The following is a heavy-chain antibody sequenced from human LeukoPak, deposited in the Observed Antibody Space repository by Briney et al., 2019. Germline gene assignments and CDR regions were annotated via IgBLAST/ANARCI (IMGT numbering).Heavy chain of an antibody. CDR1: GFTFSSYS. Sequence: GGSLRLSCAASGFTFSSYSMNWVRQAPGKGLEWVSYISSSGSTIYYADSVKGRFTISRDNAKNSLYLQMNSLRAEDTAVYYCAREVVPAAIPRAAAFDIWGQGTMVTVSS. CDR2: ISSSGSTI. CDR3: AREVVPAAIPRAAAFDI. D-gene: IGHD2-2*01. J-gene: IGHJ3*02. V-gene: IGHV3-48*04.